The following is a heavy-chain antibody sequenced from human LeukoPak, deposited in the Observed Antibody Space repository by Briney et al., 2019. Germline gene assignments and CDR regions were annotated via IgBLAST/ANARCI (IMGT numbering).Heavy chain of an antibody. D-gene: IGHD1-7*01. Sequence: PGGSLRLSCAASGFTFNNYWMSWVRQAPGKGLEWVANINKDGSEDYYVDSVKGRFTISRDNAKNSLYLQMNSLRAEDTAMYYCARGTNPGNYWHFALWGRGTLVTVSS. CDR2: INKDGSED. CDR3: ARGTNPGNYWHFAL. CDR1: GFTFNNYW. V-gene: IGHV3-7*01. J-gene: IGHJ2*01.